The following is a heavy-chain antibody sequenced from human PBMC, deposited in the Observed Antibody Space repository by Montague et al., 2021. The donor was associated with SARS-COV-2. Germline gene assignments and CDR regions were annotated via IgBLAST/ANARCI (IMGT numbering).Heavy chain of an antibody. CDR1: GGPITSYN. V-gene: IGHV4-59*01. J-gene: IGHJ5*02. D-gene: IGHD3-10*01. CDR2: INHSGST. Sequence: SETLSLTCAVSGGPITSYNRNWIRKPPREGLEYSGYINHSGSTTYNSSLKNRVFTSVEKSKNQFSLKLRYVTAADTTVYYFARGLEDYGSGRHHFDPWGQGTLVTVSS. CDR3: ARGLEDYGSGRHHFDP.